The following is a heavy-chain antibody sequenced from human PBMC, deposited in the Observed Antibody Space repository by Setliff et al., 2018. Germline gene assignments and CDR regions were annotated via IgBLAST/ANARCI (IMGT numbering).Heavy chain of an antibody. V-gene: IGHV4-61*09. J-gene: IGHJ4*02. Sequence: PSETLSLTCTVSGGSVNSGYDNWNWLRQPAGKGLEWIGHINRRGSTNFTPSLKSRVTISLDTSKNQFSLNLTSVTAADTAVYYCARGGTYRYFDYWGQGTLVTVSS. CDR2: INRRGST. CDR1: GGSVNSGYDN. CDR3: ARGGTYRYFDY.